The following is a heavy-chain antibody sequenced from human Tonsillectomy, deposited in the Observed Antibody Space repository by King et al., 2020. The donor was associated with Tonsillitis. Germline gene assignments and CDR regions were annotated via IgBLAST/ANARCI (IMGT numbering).Heavy chain of an antibody. CDR1: GGTFSSYA. Sequence: QLVQSGAEVKKPGSSVKVSCKASGGTFSSYAISWVRQAPGQGLEWMGGIIPIFCTTNYAQKFQGRVTISADESTSTADMELSSLRSEDTAVYYCARQRSVGSLFDYWGQGTLVTVSS. CDR2: IIPIFCTT. CDR3: ARQRSVGSLFDY. D-gene: IGHD2-15*01. V-gene: IGHV1-69*01. J-gene: IGHJ4*02.